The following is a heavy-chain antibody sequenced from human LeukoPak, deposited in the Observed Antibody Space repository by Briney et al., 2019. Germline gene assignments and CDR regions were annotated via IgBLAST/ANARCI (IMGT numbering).Heavy chain of an antibody. CDR2: LYTDGTT. CDR1: GVSVSSNY. J-gene: IGHJ4*02. Sequence: PGGSLRLSCVASGVSVSSNYMSWVRRAPGKGLEGVSLLYTDGTTYYASSVEGRFTISRDDSRNTIYLHMNSLRADDTAVYYCARGGVYYWNPRYWGQGTLVTVSS. CDR3: ARGGVYYWNPRY. D-gene: IGHD1-20*01. V-gene: IGHV3-53*01.